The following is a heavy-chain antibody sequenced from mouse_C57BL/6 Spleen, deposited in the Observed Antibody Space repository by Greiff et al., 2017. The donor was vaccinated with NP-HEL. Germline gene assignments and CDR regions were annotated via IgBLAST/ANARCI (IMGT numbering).Heavy chain of an antibody. V-gene: IGHV3-1*01. CDR2: ISYSGST. J-gene: IGHJ3*01. CDR1: GYSITSGYD. D-gene: IGHD1-1*01. CDR3: ARGRDFYYYGSSPAWFAY. Sequence: EVKLVESGPGMVKPSQSLSLTCTVTGYSITSGYDWHWIRHFPGNKLEWMGYISYSGSTNYNPSLKSRISITHDTSKNHFFLKLNSVTTEDTATYYCARGRDFYYYGSSPAWFAYWGQGTLVTVSA.